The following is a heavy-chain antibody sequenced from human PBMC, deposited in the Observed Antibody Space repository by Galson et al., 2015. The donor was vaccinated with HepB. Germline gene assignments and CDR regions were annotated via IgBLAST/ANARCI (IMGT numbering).Heavy chain of an antibody. Sequence: LSLTCTVSGGSISSYYWSWIRQPPGKGLEWIGYIYYSGSTNYNPSLKSRVTISVDTSKNQFSLKLSSVTAADTAVYYCAREAGYCSSTSCYTGEYYFDYWGQGTLVTVSS. V-gene: IGHV4-59*01. CDR1: GGSISSYY. CDR3: AREAGYCSSTSCYTGEYYFDY. CDR2: IYYSGST. J-gene: IGHJ4*02. D-gene: IGHD2-2*02.